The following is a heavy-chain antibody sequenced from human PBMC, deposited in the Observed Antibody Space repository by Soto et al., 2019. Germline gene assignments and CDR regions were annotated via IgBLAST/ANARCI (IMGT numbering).Heavy chain of an antibody. J-gene: IGHJ6*02. CDR3: ARAYGSWSYYRAQSYYYYGMDV. CDR2: IIPIFGTA. CDR1: GGNFSSYA. Sequence: SVKVSCKASGGNFSSYAISWVRQAPGQGLEWMGGIIPIFGTANYAQTFQGRVTITADKSTSTAYMELSSLRSEDTAVYYCARAYGSWSYYRAQSYYYYGMDVWGQGTTVTVSS. V-gene: IGHV1-69*06. D-gene: IGHD3-10*01.